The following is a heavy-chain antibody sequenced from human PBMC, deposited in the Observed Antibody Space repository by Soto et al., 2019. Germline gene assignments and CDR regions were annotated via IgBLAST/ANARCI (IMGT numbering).Heavy chain of an antibody. CDR2: INYSGST. V-gene: IGHV4-31*03. D-gene: IGHD6-13*01. CDR3: AGDGSAAASFDY. Sequence: QVQLQESGPGLVKPSQTLSLTCTVSGGSISSGGYYWSWIRQHPGKGLEWIGYINYSGSTYYNPSLKSRVTISVDTSKNQFSLKLSSVTAADTAVYYCAGDGSAAASFDYWGQGTLVTVSS. CDR1: GGSISSGGYY. J-gene: IGHJ4*02.